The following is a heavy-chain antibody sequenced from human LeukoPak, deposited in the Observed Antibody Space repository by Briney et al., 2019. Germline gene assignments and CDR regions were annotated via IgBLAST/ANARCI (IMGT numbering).Heavy chain of an antibody. CDR3: ARPFYFDSIDI. CDR1: GFTFSSSF. Sequence: PAGGSLRLSCVASGFTFSSSFMGWVRHVPGKGLAWVSRINPGNITTYADSVKGRFTISRDNAKNPLYLQMNSLRAEDTAVYYCARPFYFDSIDIWGQGTLVTVSS. CDR2: INPGNIT. D-gene: IGHD3-22*01. J-gene: IGHJ4*02. V-gene: IGHV3-74*01.